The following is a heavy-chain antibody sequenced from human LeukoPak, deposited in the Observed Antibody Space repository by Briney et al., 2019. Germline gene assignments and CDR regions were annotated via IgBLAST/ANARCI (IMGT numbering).Heavy chain of an antibody. CDR3: ARAAPHRTRAFDI. Sequence: GGSLRLSCAASGFTFSSYSMDLVRQAPGKGLEWVSSISSSSSYIYYADSEKGRFTISRDNAKHALPLQMHSLRAEDTPVYYCARAAPHRTRAFDIWGQGTMVTVSS. CDR1: GFTFSSYS. J-gene: IGHJ3*02. CDR2: ISSSSSYI. D-gene: IGHD3-16*02. V-gene: IGHV3-21*01.